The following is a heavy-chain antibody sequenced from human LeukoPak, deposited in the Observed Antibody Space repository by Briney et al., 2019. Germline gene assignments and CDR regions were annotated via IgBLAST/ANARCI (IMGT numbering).Heavy chain of an antibody. J-gene: IGHJ3*02. CDR3: TLDYYYDSSGYYWDAFDI. CDR1: GFTFSGSA. D-gene: IGHD3-22*01. Sequence: GGSLRLSCAASGFTFSGSAMHWVRQASGKGLEWVGRIRSKANSYATAYAASVKGRFTISRDDSKNTAYLQMNSLKTEDTAVYYCTLDYYYDSSGYYWDAFDIWGQGTMVTVSS. V-gene: IGHV3-73*01. CDR2: IRSKANSYAT.